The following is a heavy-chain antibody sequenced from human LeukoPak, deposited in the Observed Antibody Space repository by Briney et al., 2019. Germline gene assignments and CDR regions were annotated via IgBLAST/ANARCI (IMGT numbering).Heavy chain of an antibody. D-gene: IGHD5-12*01. Sequence: GESLKISCRGSGYSFNTYWIGWVRQMPGKGLEWMGIIYPGDSDTRYSPSFQGQVTISADKSISTAYLQWGSLKASDTAMYYCARVATTTKVFDYWGQGTLVTVSS. CDR1: GYSFNTYW. J-gene: IGHJ4*02. CDR3: ARVATTTKVFDY. CDR2: IYPGDSDT. V-gene: IGHV5-51*01.